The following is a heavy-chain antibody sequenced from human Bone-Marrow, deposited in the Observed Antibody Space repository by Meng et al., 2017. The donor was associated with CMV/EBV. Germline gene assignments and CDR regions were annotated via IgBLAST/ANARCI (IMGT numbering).Heavy chain of an antibody. CDR1: GGSISSSSYY. J-gene: IGHJ6*02. V-gene: IGHV4-39*07. D-gene: IGHD1-1*01. CDR2: IYYSGST. CDR3: ARGSGYRYYYGMDV. Sequence: GSLRLSCTVSGGSISSSSYYWGWIRQPPGKGLEWIGSIYYSGSTYYNPSLKSRVTISVDTSKNQFSLKLSSVTAADTAVYYCARGSGYRYYYGMDVWGQGTTVTVSS.